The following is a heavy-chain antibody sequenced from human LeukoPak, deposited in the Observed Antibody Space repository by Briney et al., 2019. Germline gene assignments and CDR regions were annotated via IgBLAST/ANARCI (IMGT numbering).Heavy chain of an antibody. V-gene: IGHV3-30*04. CDR3: VPRFGIPQGY. CDR1: GFTFSSYA. CDR2: ISYDGSNK. J-gene: IGHJ4*02. D-gene: IGHD3-16*01. Sequence: GGSLRLSCAASGFTFSSYAMHWVRQAPGKGLEWVAVISYDGSNKYYADSVKGRFTISRDNSKNTLYLQMNSLRAEDTAVYYCVPRFGIPQGYWGQGTLVTVSS.